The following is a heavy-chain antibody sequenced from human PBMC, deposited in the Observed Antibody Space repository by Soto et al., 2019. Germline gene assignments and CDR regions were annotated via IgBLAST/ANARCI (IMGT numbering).Heavy chain of an antibody. CDR2: ISSSGSTA. CDR1: GFTFSRFE. Sequence: PWGSLRLSCAASGFTFSRFELHWVRQAPGKGLEWISYISSSGSTAYYASSVEGRFTISRDNANNSVYLQMDSLRAEDTALYYCTRAAWFPYLSFYWGQGAQVTVSS. D-gene: IGHD3-10*01. V-gene: IGHV3-48*03. CDR3: TRAAWFPYLSFY. J-gene: IGHJ4*02.